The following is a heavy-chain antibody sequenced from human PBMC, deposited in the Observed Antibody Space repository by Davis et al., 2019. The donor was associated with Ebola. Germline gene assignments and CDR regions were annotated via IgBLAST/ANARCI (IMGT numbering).Heavy chain of an antibody. CDR2: ISYDGSNK. D-gene: IGHD3-3*01. J-gene: IGHJ3*02. CDR1: GFTFSSYA. V-gene: IGHV3-30-3*01. CDR3: ARDYRGGCDGYYYCRGLDAFDI. Sequence: GESLKISCAASGFTFSSYAMHWVRQAPGKGLEWVAVISYDGSNKYYADSVKGRFTISRDNSKNTLYLQMNSLRAEDTAVYYCARDYRGGCDGYYYCRGLDAFDIWGQGTMVTVSS.